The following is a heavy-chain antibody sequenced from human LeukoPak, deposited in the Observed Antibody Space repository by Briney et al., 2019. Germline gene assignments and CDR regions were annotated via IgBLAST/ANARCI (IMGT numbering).Heavy chain of an antibody. CDR1: GFTFSNSW. Sequence: PGGSLRLSCAASGFTFSNSWMSWVRQAPGKGLEWVGRIKSKTDGGTTDYAAPVKGRFTISRDDSKNTLYLQMNSLKTEDTAVYYCTTEDYDFWSGYYYFDPWGQGTLVTVSS. CDR2: IKSKTDGGTT. J-gene: IGHJ5*02. CDR3: TTEDYDFWSGYYYFDP. D-gene: IGHD3-3*01. V-gene: IGHV3-15*01.